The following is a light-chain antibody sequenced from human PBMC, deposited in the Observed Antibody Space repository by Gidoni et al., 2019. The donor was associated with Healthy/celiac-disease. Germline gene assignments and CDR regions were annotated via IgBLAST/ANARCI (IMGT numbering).Light chain of an antibody. CDR3: QQRSNWPPA. V-gene: IGKV3-11*01. CDR1: QSVSSY. CDR2: DAS. Sequence: IVFTQSPATLSLSPGERDTLSCRASQSVSSYLAWYQQKPGQDPRLLIYDASNRATGIPARFSGSGSGTDFTLTISSIEPEDLAVYDGQQRSNWPPAFGGGTKVEIK. J-gene: IGKJ4*01.